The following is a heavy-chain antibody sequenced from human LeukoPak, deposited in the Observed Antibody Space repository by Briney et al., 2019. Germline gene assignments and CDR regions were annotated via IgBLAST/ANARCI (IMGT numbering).Heavy chain of an antibody. CDR1: GFTFSSYW. CDR2: ISGSGGST. Sequence: GSLRLSCAASGFTFSSYWMHWVRQAPGKGLEWVSAISGSGGSTYYADSVKGRFTISRDNSKNTLYLQMNSLRAEDTAVYYCAKVRGYSYGHFDYWGQGTLVTVSS. CDR3: AKVRGYSYGHFDY. V-gene: IGHV3-23*01. J-gene: IGHJ4*02. D-gene: IGHD5-18*01.